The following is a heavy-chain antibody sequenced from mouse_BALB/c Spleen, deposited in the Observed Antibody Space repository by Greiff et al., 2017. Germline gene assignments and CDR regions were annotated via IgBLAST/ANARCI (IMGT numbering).Heavy chain of an antibody. Sequence: QVQLKQSGAELAKPGASVKMSCKASGYTFTSYWMHWVKQRPGQGLEWIGYINPSTGYTEYNQKFKDKATLTADKSSSTAYMQLSSLTSEDSAVYYCARSGSLLCDYWGQGTTLTVSS. CDR1: GYTFTSYW. V-gene: IGHV1-7*01. D-gene: IGHD6-5*01. CDR2: INPSTGYT. CDR3: ARSGSLLCDY. J-gene: IGHJ2*01.